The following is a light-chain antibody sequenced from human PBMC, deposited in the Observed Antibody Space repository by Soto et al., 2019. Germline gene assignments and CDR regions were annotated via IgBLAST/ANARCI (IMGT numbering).Light chain of an antibody. J-gene: IGKJ1*01. CDR3: QQYGSSPRT. CDR1: HSVSSNS. V-gene: IGKV3-20*01. Sequence: DIVLTQSPGTLSLSPGERATLSCRASHSVSSNSLAWYQQKAGQAPRLLIYGASNRATSIPDRFSGSGSGTDFTLTISRLEPEDFGVYYCQQYGSSPRTFGQGTKVEIK. CDR2: GAS.